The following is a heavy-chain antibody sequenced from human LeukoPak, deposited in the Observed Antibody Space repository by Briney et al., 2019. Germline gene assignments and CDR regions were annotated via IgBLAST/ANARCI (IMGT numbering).Heavy chain of an antibody. Sequence: SETLSLTCTVSGGSISSYWSWIRQPPGKGLEWIGYIYYSGSTNYNPSLKSRVTISVDTSKNQFSLKLSSVTAADTAVYYCARVGSSSWYSYYYYMDVWGKGTTVTISS. D-gene: IGHD6-13*01. V-gene: IGHV4-59*01. CDR1: GGSISSY. CDR3: ARVGSSSWYSYYYYMDV. CDR2: IYYSGST. J-gene: IGHJ6*03.